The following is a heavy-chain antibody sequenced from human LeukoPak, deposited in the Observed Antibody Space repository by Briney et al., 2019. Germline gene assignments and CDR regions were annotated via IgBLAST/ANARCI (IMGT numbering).Heavy chain of an antibody. CDR3: AKDDSSGYYFSFTFDY. CDR2: IKENGNEQ. D-gene: IGHD3-22*01. Sequence: GGSLRLSCEASGFTFNNYWMSWVRQAPGKGPEWVAHIKENGNEQYYADSVKGRFTISRDNVKQSLCLQMNSLRVEDTAVYYCAKDDSSGYYFSFTFDYWGQGTLVTVSS. J-gene: IGHJ4*02. V-gene: IGHV3-7*03. CDR1: GFTFNNYW.